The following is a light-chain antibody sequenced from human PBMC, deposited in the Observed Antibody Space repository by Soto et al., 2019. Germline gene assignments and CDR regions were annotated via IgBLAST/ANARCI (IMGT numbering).Light chain of an antibody. V-gene: IGLV3-1*01. CDR1: KLGDKY. CDR2: QDS. CDR3: QAWDSSTEVV. J-gene: IGLJ2*01. Sequence: SYELTQPPSVSVSPGQTASITCSGDKLGDKYACWYQQKPGQSPVLVIYQDSKRPSGIPERFSASNSGNTATLTISGTQAMYEADYYCQAWDSSTEVVFGGGTKVTVL.